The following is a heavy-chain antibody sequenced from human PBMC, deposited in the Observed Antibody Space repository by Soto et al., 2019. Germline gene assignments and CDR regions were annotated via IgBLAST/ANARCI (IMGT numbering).Heavy chain of an antibody. J-gene: IGHJ4*02. V-gene: IGHV3-15*04. CDR2: LESTESGGAT. CDR1: GIILSDTW. Sequence: EAHLVESGGGLVKAGGSLRLSCAASGIILSDTWMNWVRQAPGKGLEWVGRLESTESGGATDFASTVKGRFTVSRDDSKNTLSLHMTSLQPEDTALYYCVAESHVTPYDVEIWGQGALVTVPS. D-gene: IGHD5-12*01. CDR3: VAESHVTPYDVEI.